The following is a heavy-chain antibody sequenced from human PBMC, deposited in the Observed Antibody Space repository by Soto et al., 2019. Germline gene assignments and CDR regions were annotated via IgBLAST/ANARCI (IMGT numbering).Heavy chain of an antibody. V-gene: IGHV3-53*01. Sequence: DVQLVESGGGLIQPGESLRLSCAAFGLTISGKKYVAWVRQAPGKGLEWVSALYDVDGSFYADSVTGRITTSSDSSKTTVYLQRNDLRPDDTVVYCWATWHEMEHALDVWGQGRTVTITS. CDR1: GLTISGKKY. CDR2: LYDVDGS. D-gene: IGHD1-1*01. J-gene: IGHJ3*01. CDR3: ATWHEMEHALDV.